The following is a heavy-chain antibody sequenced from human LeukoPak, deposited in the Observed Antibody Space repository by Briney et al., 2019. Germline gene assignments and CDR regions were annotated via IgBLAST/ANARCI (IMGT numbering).Heavy chain of an antibody. CDR2: IYTSGST. CDR1: GGSISSGSYY. CDR3: ARVSGSGSYDFDY. J-gene: IGHJ4*02. V-gene: IGHV4-61*02. D-gene: IGHD3-10*01. Sequence: SETLSLTCTVSGGSISSGSYYWSWIRQPAGKGLEWIGRIYTSGSTNYNPSLKSRVTISVDTSKNQFSLKLSSVTAADTAVYYCARVSGSGSYDFDYWGQGTLVTVSS.